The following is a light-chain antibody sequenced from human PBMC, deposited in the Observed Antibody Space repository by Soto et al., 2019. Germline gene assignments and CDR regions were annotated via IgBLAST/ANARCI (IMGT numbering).Light chain of an antibody. J-gene: IGKJ2*01. CDR2: GAS. CDR1: QSVSTN. CDR3: QQYNEWPRT. Sequence: ETVMTQSPATLSVSPGERVTLSCRASQSVSTNLVWYQQSPGQPPRRLIYGASDRVAGVPDRFSGSGSGTDFTLTISGLQSEDCAVYYCQQYNEWPRTFGQGTKLEIK. V-gene: IGKV3-15*01.